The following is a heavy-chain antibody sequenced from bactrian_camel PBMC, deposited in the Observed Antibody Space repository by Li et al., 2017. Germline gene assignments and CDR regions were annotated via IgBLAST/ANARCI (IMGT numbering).Heavy chain of an antibody. CDR2: IFASGGNT. Sequence: HVQLVESGGGSVQAGGSLRLSCGASGSIYGDACVGWLRQAPGKGLEWVSAIFASGGNTYYADSVKGRFTISKDNAKNTLYLQMNSLKPEDTTVYYCAAAVSFLCPRAVVPGPEIFRYWGQGTQVTVS. V-gene: IGHV3S1*01. D-gene: IGHD6*01. CDR1: GSIYGDAC. J-gene: IGHJ6*01. CDR3: AAAVSFLCPRAVVPGPEIFRY.